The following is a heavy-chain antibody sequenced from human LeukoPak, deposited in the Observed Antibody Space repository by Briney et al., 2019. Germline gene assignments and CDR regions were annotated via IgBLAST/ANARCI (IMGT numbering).Heavy chain of an antibody. V-gene: IGHV3-21*01. J-gene: IGHJ4*02. D-gene: IGHD3-22*01. Sequence: GGSLRLSCAASGFTFSSYSMNWVRQAPGKGLEWVSSISSSSSYIYYADSVKGRFTISRDNAKNSLYLQMNSLRAEDTAVYYCARDPRYDSSGYYRQSTDYWGQGTLVTVSS. CDR3: ARDPRYDSSGYYRQSTDY. CDR1: GFTFSSYS. CDR2: ISSSSSYI.